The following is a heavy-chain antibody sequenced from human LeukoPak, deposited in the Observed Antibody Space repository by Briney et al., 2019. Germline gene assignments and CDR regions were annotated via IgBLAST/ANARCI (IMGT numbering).Heavy chain of an antibody. D-gene: IGHD5-18*01. J-gene: IGHJ3*02. CDR1: GFTFSSYD. Sequence: GGTLRLSCAASGFTFSSYDMSWARQAPGKGLEWVSAISGSGGSTYYANSVKGRFTISRDNSKNTLYLQMNSLRAEGTAVYYCARGRGYSYGFDAFDIWGQGTMVTVSS. CDR2: ISGSGGST. CDR3: ARGRGYSYGFDAFDI. V-gene: IGHV3-23*01.